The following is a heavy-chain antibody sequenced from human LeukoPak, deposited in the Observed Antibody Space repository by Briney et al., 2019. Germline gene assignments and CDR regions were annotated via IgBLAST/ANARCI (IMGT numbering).Heavy chain of an antibody. CDR3: ARGYCSGGSCYSVENWFDP. CDR2: INPNSGGT. D-gene: IGHD2-15*01. J-gene: IGHJ5*02. Sequence: ASVKVSCXAAGYTFTEYYMFWVRQAPGQGLEWMGRINPNSGGTNYAQKFQGRATMTRDTSISTAYMELSRLRSDDTAVYYCARGYCSGGSCYSVENWFDPWGQGTLVTVSS. V-gene: IGHV1-2*06. CDR1: GYTFTEYY.